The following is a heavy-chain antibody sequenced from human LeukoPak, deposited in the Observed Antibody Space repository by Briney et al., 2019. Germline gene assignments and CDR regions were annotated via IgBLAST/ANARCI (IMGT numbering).Heavy chain of an antibody. CDR2: IYYSGSA. CDR1: GASISSGGYY. V-gene: IGHV4-31*03. Sequence: SQTLSLTCTVSGASISSGGYYWSWIRQHPGTGLEWIGYIYYSGSANYKPSLKSRVIISVDTSNNQFSLKLSSVTAADTAVYYCARSYGSGSIYGMDVWGKGTTVTVSS. CDR3: ARSYGSGSIYGMDV. J-gene: IGHJ6*04. D-gene: IGHD3-10*01.